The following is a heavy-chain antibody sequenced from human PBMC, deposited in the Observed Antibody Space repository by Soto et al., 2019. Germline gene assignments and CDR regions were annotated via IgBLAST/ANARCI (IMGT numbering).Heavy chain of an antibody. CDR3: TTEKTSGWGGPGIAAARNDAFDI. Sequence: GGSLRLSCAASGFTFSNAWMNWVRQAPGKGLEWVGRIKSKTDGGTTDYAAPVKGRFTISRDDSKNTLYLQMNSLKTEDTAVYYCTTEKTSGWGGPGIAAARNDAFDIWGQGTMVTVSS. CDR1: GFTFSNAW. V-gene: IGHV3-15*07. D-gene: IGHD6-13*01. CDR2: IKSKTDGGTT. J-gene: IGHJ3*02.